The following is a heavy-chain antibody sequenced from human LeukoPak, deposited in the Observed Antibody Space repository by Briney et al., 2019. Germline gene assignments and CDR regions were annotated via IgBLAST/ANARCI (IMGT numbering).Heavy chain of an antibody. CDR2: ISGSSNYI. D-gene: IGHD1-26*01. CDR3: ARDAYGSSVDY. J-gene: IGHJ4*02. CDR1: GFTFSSYT. Sequence: PGGSLRLSCVVSGFTFSSYTMNWVRQAPGKGLEWVSSISGSSNYIYYADSVKGRFTISRDNAKNSLYLQMNSLRAEDTAVYYCARDAYGSSVDYWGQGTLVTVSS. V-gene: IGHV3-21*01.